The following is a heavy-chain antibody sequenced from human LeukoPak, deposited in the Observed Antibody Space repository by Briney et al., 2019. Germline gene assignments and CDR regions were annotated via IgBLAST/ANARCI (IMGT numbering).Heavy chain of an antibody. V-gene: IGHV4-34*01. D-gene: IGHD6-19*01. J-gene: IGHJ4*02. CDR3: ARGTAVAEFDY. CDR1: GENFSIYF. CDR2: INHGGST. Sequence: PSETLSLTCAVYGENFSIYFYSWIRQPPGKGLEWIGEINHGGSTSYNPSLKSRVTISVDTSKNQFSLKLSSVTAADTAVYYCARGTAVAEFDYWGQGTLVTVSS.